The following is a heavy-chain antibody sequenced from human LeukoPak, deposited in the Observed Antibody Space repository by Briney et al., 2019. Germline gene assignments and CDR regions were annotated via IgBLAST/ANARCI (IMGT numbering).Heavy chain of an antibody. CDR2: IYDTGST. J-gene: IGHJ4*02. Sequence: GGSLRLSCAVSGFIVSSNYMNWVRQAPGKGLEWVSVIYDTGSTYYADSVKGRFTISRDNSKNTLYLQMNSLRAEDTAVYYCAKDREDYGDYSLDYWGQGTLVTVSS. CDR3: AKDREDYGDYSLDY. V-gene: IGHV3-53*01. CDR1: GFIVSSNY. D-gene: IGHD4-17*01.